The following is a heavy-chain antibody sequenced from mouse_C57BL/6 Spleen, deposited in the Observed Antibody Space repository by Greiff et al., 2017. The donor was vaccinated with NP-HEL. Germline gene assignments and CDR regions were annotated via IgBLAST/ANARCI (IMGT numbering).Heavy chain of an antibody. CDR1: GFTFSSYA. Sequence: EVQRVESGGGLVKPGGSLKLSCAASGFTFSSYAMSWVRQTPEKRLEWVATISDGGSYTYYPDNVKGRFTISRDNAKNNLYLQMSHLKSEDTAMYYCARGSTMVTTGYFDYWGQGTTLTVAS. V-gene: IGHV5-4*01. CDR3: ARGSTMVTTGYFDY. J-gene: IGHJ2*01. CDR2: ISDGGSYT. D-gene: IGHD2-2*01.